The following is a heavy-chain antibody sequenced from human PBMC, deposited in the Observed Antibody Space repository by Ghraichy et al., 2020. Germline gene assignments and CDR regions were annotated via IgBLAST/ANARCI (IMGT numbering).Heavy chain of an antibody. J-gene: IGHJ5*02. D-gene: IGHD3-10*01. Sequence: SETLSLTCTVSGGSISSGDYYWSWIRQPPGKGLEWIGYIYYSGSTYYNPSLKSRVTISVDTSKNQFSLKLSSVTTADTAVYYCARGVDGSGATWGQGTLVTVSS. CDR2: IYYSGST. CDR3: ARGVDGSGAT. V-gene: IGHV4-30-4*01. CDR1: GGSISSGDYY.